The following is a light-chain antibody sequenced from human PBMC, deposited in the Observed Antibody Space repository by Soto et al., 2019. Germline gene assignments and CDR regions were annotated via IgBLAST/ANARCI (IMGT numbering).Light chain of an antibody. J-gene: IGKJ1*01. Sequence: DIQMTQSPSTLSASVGDRVTITCRARQSISRWLAWYQQKPGKAPKLLIYDASILESGVPSRFTGSGSGTEFTLTISSLQPDDFATSYCQQYNSYRTFGQGTKVDIK. CDR1: QSISRW. CDR2: DAS. V-gene: IGKV1-5*01. CDR3: QQYNSYRT.